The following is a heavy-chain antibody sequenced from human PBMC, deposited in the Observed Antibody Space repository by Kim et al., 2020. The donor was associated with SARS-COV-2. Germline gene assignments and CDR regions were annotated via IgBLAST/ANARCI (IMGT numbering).Heavy chain of an antibody. Sequence: SETLSLTCTVSGGSISSSSYYWGWIRQPPGKGLEWIGSIYYSGSTYYNPSLKSRVTISVDTSKNQFSLKLSSVTAADTAVYYCARQDLDYLSRPFDYWGQGTLVTVSS. CDR2: IYYSGST. CDR3: ARQDLDYLSRPFDY. CDR1: GGSISSSSYY. D-gene: IGHD6-6*01. J-gene: IGHJ4*02. V-gene: IGHV4-39*01.